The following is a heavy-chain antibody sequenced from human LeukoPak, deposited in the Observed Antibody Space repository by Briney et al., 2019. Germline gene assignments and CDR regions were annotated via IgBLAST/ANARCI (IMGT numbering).Heavy chain of an antibody. Sequence: LRRTLSLTCAVSGGSISSSYWWSWVRQPPGKGLEWIGEISHSGSANYNPSLKSRVSISVDKSNNQFSLKLSSVTAADTAVYYCARNTAGRGLDLWGRGTLVTVSS. V-gene: IGHV4-4*02. CDR1: GGSISSSYW. J-gene: IGHJ2*01. CDR3: ARNTAGRGLDL. D-gene: IGHD6-6*01. CDR2: ISHSGSA.